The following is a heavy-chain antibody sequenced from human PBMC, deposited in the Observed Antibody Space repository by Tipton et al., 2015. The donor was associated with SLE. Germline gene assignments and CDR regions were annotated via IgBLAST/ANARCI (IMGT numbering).Heavy chain of an antibody. D-gene: IGHD6-19*01. CDR3: ARGEDSSGWYEGTF. Sequence: TLSLTCAVYGGSFSGYYWSWIRQPPGKGLEWIGEINHSGSTNYNPSLKSRVTISVDTSKNQFSLKLSSVTAADTAVYYSARGEDSSGWYEGTFWGQGTLVTVSS. V-gene: IGHV4-34*01. CDR1: GGSFSGYY. CDR2: INHSGST. J-gene: IGHJ4*02.